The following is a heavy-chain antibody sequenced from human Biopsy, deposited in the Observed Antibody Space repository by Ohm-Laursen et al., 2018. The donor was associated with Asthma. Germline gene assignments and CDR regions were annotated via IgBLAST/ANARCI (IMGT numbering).Heavy chain of an antibody. CDR2: ISASGVRT. J-gene: IGHJ5*02. CDR3: AKITTDRQKANNWFDP. V-gene: IGHV3-23*01. D-gene: IGHD3-22*01. Sequence: GSLRLSCTASGFAFNNSSMTWVRQAPGKGLEWVSSISASGVRTSYADSVKGRFTVSRDSSRNTLYLQLSTLRVEDTAVYFCAKITTDRQKANNWFDPWGQGTLVTVSS. CDR1: GFAFNNSS.